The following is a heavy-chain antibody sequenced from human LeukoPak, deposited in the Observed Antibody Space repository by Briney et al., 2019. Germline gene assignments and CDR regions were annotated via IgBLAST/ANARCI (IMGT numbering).Heavy chain of an antibody. V-gene: IGHV3-64*04. CDR1: GFTFSTYV. D-gene: IGHD6-19*01. CDR2: ISSNGDNT. Sequence: GGSLRLSCSVSGFTFSTYVMHWVRQAPGKGLEYVSAISSNGDNTYYADSVKGRFTISRDNSKNTLYLQMNSLRAEDTAVYYCARDGVAVAGTYNWFDPWGQGTLVTVSS. CDR3: ARDGVAVAGTYNWFDP. J-gene: IGHJ5*02.